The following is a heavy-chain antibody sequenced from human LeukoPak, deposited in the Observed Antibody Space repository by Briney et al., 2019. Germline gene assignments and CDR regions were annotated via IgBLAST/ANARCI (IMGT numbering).Heavy chain of an antibody. J-gene: IGHJ4*02. V-gene: IGHV3-23*01. Sequence: GGSLRLSCAASGFTFSSYAMSWVRQAPGKGLEWVSAISGSGGSTYYVDSVKGRFTISRDNSKNTLYLQMNSLRAEDTALYYCAKARKSSGGYYFDYWGQGPLVPVPS. CDR3: AKARKSSGGYYFDY. CDR2: ISGSGGST. D-gene: IGHD2-15*01. CDR1: GFTFSSYA.